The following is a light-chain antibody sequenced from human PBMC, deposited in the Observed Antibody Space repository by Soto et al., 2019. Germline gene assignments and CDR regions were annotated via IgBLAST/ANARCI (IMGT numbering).Light chain of an antibody. CDR1: QTSXSW. CDR3: QHYNLYPVA. CDR2: KXS. J-gene: IGKJ1*01. V-gene: IGKV1-5*03. Sequence: HLTQSASTPSGSEGHRGTITCRASQTSXSWLAWYQQQPGKAPKLMIYKXSTLKRGGPSRLSGSGSATEFTLTISSRHPDYSANYYCQHYNLYPVAFGQGTKVDIK.